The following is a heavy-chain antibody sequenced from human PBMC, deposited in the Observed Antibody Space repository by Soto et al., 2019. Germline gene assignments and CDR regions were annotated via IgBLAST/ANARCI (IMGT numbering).Heavy chain of an antibody. J-gene: IGHJ4*02. CDR3: ARATQSYYDTSGYYSYVH. CDR2: INWNGGSK. Sequence: GGSLRLSCAASGLTFSSYALTWVRQAPGKGLEWVAGINWNGGSKSYADSVKGRFTISRDNAKSSLYLQMNNLRAEDTAFYFCARATQSYYDTSGYYSYVHWGQGAQVTVSS. V-gene: IGHV3-20*04. D-gene: IGHD3-22*01. CDR1: GLTFSSYA.